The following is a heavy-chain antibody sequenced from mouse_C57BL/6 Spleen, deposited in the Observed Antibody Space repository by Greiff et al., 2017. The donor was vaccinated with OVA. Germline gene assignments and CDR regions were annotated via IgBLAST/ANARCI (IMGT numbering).Heavy chain of an antibody. CDR3: ARERITTVVARDYSDY. CDR2: IYPGDGDT. D-gene: IGHD1-1*01. CDR1: GYAFSSYW. Sequence: QVQLQQSGAELVKPGASVKISCKASGYAFSSYWMNWVKQRPGKGLEWIGQIYPGDGDTNYNGKFKGKATLTADKSSSTAYMQLSSLTSEDSAVYFCARERITTVVARDYSDYWGQGTTLTVSS. J-gene: IGHJ2*01. V-gene: IGHV1-80*01.